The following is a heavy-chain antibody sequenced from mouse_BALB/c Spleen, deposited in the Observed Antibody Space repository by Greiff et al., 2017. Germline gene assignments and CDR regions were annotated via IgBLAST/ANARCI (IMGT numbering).Heavy chain of an antibody. D-gene: IGHD1-1*01. CDR1: GFTFSSFG. Sequence: EVMLVESGGGLVQPGGSRKLSCAASGFTFSSFGMHWVRQAPEKGLEWVAYISSGSSTIYYADTVKGRFTISRDNPKNTLFLQMTSLRSEDTAMYYCARADYYGSRGPSDYWGQGTTLTVSS. V-gene: IGHV5-17*02. J-gene: IGHJ2*01. CDR3: ARADYYGSRGPSDY. CDR2: ISSGSSTI.